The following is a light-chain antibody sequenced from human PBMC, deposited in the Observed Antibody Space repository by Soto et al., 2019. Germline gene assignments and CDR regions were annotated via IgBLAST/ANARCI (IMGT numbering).Light chain of an antibody. CDR3: AQIYTAQWT. CDR2: GAS. CDR1: ENIKNY. Sequence: DIQVTQSPSSLPASLGDRVTITCRASENIKNYLIWYQQKPGQAPKRLIYGASTLKTGVPSRFSGSGSGTDFTFTIGSLQPDDFATYYCAQIYTAQWTFGQGTRV. J-gene: IGKJ1*01. V-gene: IGKV1-39*01.